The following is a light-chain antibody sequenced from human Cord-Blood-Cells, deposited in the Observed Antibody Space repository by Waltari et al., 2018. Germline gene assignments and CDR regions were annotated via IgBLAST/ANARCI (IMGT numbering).Light chain of an antibody. CDR2: RNN. CDR3: SALDSSLSAHNV. V-gene: IGLV10-54*02. Sequence: QAGLTQPPSVSKGLRQTATLTCTGNSNIVGNQGAAWLQQHQGHPPKLLSYRNNNRPSGISERFSASRSGNTASLTITGLQPEDEADYYCSALDSSLSAHNVFGSGTKVTV. CDR1: SNIVGNQG. J-gene: IGLJ6*01.